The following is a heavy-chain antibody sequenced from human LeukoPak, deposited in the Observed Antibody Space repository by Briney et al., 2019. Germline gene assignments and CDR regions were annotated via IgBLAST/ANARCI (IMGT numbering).Heavy chain of an antibody. CDR3: ARLGPYGGNSDY. CDR1: GGTFSSYA. Sequence: SVKVSCKASGGTFSSYAISWVRQAPGQGLEWMGGNIPIFGTANYAQKFQGRVTITADESTSTAYMELSSLRSEDTAVYYCARLGPYGGNSDYWGQGTLVTVSS. D-gene: IGHD4-23*01. V-gene: IGHV1-69*13. CDR2: NIPIFGTA. J-gene: IGHJ4*02.